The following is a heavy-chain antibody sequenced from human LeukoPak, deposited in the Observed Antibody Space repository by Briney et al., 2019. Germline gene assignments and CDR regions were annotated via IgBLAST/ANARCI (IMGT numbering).Heavy chain of an antibody. D-gene: IGHD3-22*01. J-gene: IGHJ4*02. CDR1: GFTFSSYG. CDR3: ARGMIVVTY. Sequence: GGSLRLSCAASGFTFSSYGMSWVRQAPGKGLEWVANIKQDGSEKYYVDSVKGRFTISRDNAKNSLYLQMKSLRAEDTAVYYCARGMIVVTYWGQGTLVTVSS. V-gene: IGHV3-7*04. CDR2: IKQDGSEK.